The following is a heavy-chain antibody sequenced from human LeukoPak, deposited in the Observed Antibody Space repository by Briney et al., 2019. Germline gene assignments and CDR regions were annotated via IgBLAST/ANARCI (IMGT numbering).Heavy chain of an antibody. CDR1: GFTFSSYA. V-gene: IGHV3-64*01. D-gene: IGHD4-23*01. J-gene: IGHJ4*02. Sequence: PGGSLRLSCAASGFTFSSYAMHWVRQSPGKGLEYVSAISSNGGSTYYANSVKRRFTISRDNSKNTLYLQMGSLRAEDMAVYYCAKDYGGNSWYFDYWGQGTLVTVSS. CDR2: ISSNGGST. CDR3: AKDYGGNSWYFDY.